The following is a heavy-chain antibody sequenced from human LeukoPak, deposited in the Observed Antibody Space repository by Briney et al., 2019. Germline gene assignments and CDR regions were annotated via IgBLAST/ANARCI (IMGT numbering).Heavy chain of an antibody. CDR1: GLTFSDYS. CDR3: VRLRRNSDRSYYYYYYDS. J-gene: IGHJ5*01. CDR2: IDPTSTSI. Sequence: GGSLRLSCVASGLTFSDYSINWVRRAPGKGLEWVSSIDPTSTSIYYADAVRGRFTISRDNAKSSLYLQMDSLRAEDTAVYYSVRLRRNSDRSYYYYYYDSWGQGILVTVSS. D-gene: IGHD3-22*01. V-gene: IGHV3-21*01.